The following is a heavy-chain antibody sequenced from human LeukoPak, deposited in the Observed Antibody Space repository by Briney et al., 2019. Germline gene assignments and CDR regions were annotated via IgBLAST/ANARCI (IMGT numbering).Heavy chain of an antibody. J-gene: IGHJ4*02. Sequence: PGGSLRLSCAASGSTFSSYVMSWVRQAPGKGLQWVSAISSAGGSTYYADSVKGRFTISRDNSKNTLYVQMNSLRAEDTAVYYCAKSGRVCSGGSCYQEYFDYWGQGSLVTVSS. CDR2: ISSAGGST. CDR3: AKSGRVCSGGSCYQEYFDY. CDR1: GSTFSSYV. D-gene: IGHD2-15*01. V-gene: IGHV3-23*01.